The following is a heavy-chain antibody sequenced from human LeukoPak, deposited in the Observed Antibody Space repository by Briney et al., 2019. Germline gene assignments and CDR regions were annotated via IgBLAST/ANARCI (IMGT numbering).Heavy chain of an antibody. D-gene: IGHD2-2*01. J-gene: IGHJ5*02. CDR3: ARSALPSYQLLHNWFDP. Sequence: PGGSLRLSRAASGFIFSDFYMSWIRQAPGKGLEWVSYISSSGGTIYFADSVKGRFTISRDNAKNSLYLQMNSLRAEDTAVYYCARSALPSYQLLHNWFDPWGQGTLVTVSS. CDR2: ISSSGGTI. CDR1: GFIFSDFY. V-gene: IGHV3-11*01.